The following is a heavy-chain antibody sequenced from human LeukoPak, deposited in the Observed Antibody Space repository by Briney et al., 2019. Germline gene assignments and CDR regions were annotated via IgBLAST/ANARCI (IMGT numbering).Heavy chain of an antibody. Sequence: PGGSLRLSCAAAGFTFSTYAMSWVRQAPGKGLEWVSAISGSGGTTYYADSVKGRFTISRDNSKNTLFLQMNSLRAEDSAVYFCAKGQSDASYTFDYWAQGTLVTVSS. D-gene: IGHD1-1*01. J-gene: IGHJ4*02. CDR3: AKGQSDASYTFDY. CDR1: GFTFSTYA. V-gene: IGHV3-23*01. CDR2: ISGSGGTT.